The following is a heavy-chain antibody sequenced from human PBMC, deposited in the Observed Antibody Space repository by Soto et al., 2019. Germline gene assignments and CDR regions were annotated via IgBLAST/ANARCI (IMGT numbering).Heavy chain of an antibody. V-gene: IGHV3-33*01. J-gene: IGHJ6*03. CDR3: ARSRRLNYGSGSPRGQYYMDV. Sequence: QVQLVESGGGVGQPGRSLRLSCAASGFTFSSYGMHWVRQAPGKGLEWVAVIWYDGSNKYYADSVKGRFTISRDNSKNTLYLQMNSLRAEDTAVYYCARSRRLNYGSGSPRGQYYMDVWGKGTTVTVSS. CDR1: GFTFSSYG. D-gene: IGHD3-10*01. CDR2: IWYDGSNK.